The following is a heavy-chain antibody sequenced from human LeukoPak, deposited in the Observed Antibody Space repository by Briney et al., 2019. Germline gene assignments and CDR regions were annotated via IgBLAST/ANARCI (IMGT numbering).Heavy chain of an antibody. CDR2: ITGSGGDT. J-gene: IGHJ4*02. V-gene: IGHV3-23*01. D-gene: IGHD2-15*01. CDR3: AKGSRDSRPYVFDF. CDR1: EFTFNNYA. Sequence: PGGSLRLSCAASEFTFNNYAMSWVRQAPGKGLEWVSAITGSGGDTFHADSVRGRFTISRDNSKNTLYLQMNSLRAEDMAVYYCAKGSRDSRPYVFDFWGQGTLVTVSS.